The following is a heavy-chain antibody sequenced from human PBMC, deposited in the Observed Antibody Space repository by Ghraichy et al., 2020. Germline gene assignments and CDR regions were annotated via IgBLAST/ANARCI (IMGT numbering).Heavy chain of an antibody. D-gene: IGHD3-9*01. CDR3: ARDTYDILTAYYGMDV. J-gene: IGHJ6*02. V-gene: IGHV3-21*01. CDR2: ISSSSSYI. CDR1: GFTFNSYS. Sequence: GGSLRLSCAASGFTFNSYSMNWVRQAPGKGLEWVSSISSSSSYIYYADSVKGRFTISRDNAKNSLYLQMNSLRAEDTAVYYCARDTYDILTAYYGMDVWGQGTTVTVSS.